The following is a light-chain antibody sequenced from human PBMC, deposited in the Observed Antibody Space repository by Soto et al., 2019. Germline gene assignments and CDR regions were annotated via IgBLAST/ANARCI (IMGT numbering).Light chain of an antibody. V-gene: IGKV4-1*01. J-gene: IGKJ2*01. CDR3: QQYYITSMYT. CDR2: WAS. CDR1: QSVLYSSNNKNY. Sequence: DIVMTQSPDSLAVSLGERATINCKSSQSVLYSSNNKNYLAWYQQKPGQPPKLLIYWASTRESGVPDRFSGSGSGTDFTLTISSLQAEDVAVYYCQQYYITSMYTFGQGTKLEIK.